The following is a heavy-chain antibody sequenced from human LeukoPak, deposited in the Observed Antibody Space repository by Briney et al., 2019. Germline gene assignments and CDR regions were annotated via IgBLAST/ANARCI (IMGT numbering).Heavy chain of an antibody. CDR3: ARGGYRSGTRYSSSWHQTYYYYYMDV. Sequence: GGSLRLSCAASGFTFSSYSMNWVRQAPGKGLEWVSSISSSSSYIYYADSVKGRFTISRDNAKNSLYLQMNSLRAEDTSVYYCARGGYRSGTRYSSSWHQTYYYYYMDVWGKGTTVTVSS. V-gene: IGHV3-21*01. CDR2: ISSSSSYI. CDR1: GFTFSSYS. D-gene: IGHD6-13*01. J-gene: IGHJ6*03.